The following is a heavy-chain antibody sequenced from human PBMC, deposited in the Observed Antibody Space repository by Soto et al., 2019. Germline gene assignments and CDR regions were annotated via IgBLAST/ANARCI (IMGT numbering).Heavy chain of an antibody. CDR3: GRGYARCDY. J-gene: IGHJ4*02. CDR2: IKEDGSEK. Sequence: PGGSLRLSCVASGFTFSGYWMSWVRQAPGKGPEWVANIKEDGSEKYYVDSVKGRFTISRDNVKNSLYLQMNSPRAEDTAVYYCGRGYARCDYWGQGTLVTVSS. V-gene: IGHV3-7*03. D-gene: IGHD2-15*01. CDR1: GFTFSGYW.